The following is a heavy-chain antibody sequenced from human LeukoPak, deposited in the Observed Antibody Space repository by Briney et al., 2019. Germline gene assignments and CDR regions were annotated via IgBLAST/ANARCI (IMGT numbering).Heavy chain of an antibody. V-gene: IGHV4-34*01. CDR2: INHSGST. Sequence: SETLSLTCAVYGGPFSGCYWSWIRQPPGKGLEWIGEINHSGSTNYNPSLKSRVTISVDTSKNQFSLKLSSVTAADTAVYYCARGPIVGEPASPREGNAFDIWGQGTMVTVSS. J-gene: IGHJ3*02. CDR1: GGPFSGCY. CDR3: ARGPIVGEPASPREGNAFDI. D-gene: IGHD2-2*01.